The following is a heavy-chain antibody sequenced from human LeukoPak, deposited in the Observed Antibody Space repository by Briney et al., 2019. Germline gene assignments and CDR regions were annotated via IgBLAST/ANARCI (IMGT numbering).Heavy chain of an antibody. J-gene: IGHJ4*02. D-gene: IGHD4-17*01. Sequence: PGGSLRLSCAASRFTFSNYWMHWVRQAPGKGLVWVSRINSDGSGTTYADSVKGRFTISRDNAKNTLYLQMNSLRAGDTAVYYCARAGDYGDYTTHYFDYWGQGTLVTVSS. CDR2: INSDGSGT. CDR3: ARAGDYGDYTTHYFDY. CDR1: RFTFSNYW. V-gene: IGHV3-74*01.